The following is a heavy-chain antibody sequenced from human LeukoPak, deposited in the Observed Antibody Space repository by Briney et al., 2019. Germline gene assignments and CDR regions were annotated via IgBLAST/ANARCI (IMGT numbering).Heavy chain of an antibody. V-gene: IGHV3-66*01. CDR1: GFTVSSNY. CDR2: IYSSGTT. Sequence: GGSLRLSCAASGFTVSSNYMSWVRQAPGKGLEWVSVIYSSGTTDYGDSVKGRFTISRDNSKNTLYLQMNSLRAEDTAVYYCAKDPGYDYVWGSYRSVYYFDHWGQGTLVTVSS. CDR3: AKDPGYDYVWGSYRSVYYFDH. J-gene: IGHJ4*02. D-gene: IGHD3-16*02.